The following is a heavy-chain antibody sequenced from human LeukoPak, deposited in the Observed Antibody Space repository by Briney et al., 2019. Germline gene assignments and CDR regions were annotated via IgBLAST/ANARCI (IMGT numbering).Heavy chain of an antibody. D-gene: IGHD2-15*01. J-gene: IGHJ4*02. V-gene: IGHV3-30*02. CDR1: GFSFSSYG. CDR3: ARDAVVVVAASATYYFDY. CDR2: IRSDGSNK. Sequence: GGSLRLSCAGSGFSFSSYGMHWVRQAPGKGLEWMAFIRSDGSNKYYADSVKGRFTISRDNSKNTLYLQMNSLRAEDTAVYYCARDAVVVVAASATYYFDYWGQGTLVTVSS.